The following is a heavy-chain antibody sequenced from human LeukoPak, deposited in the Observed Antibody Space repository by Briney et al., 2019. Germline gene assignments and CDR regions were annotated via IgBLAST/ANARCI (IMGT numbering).Heavy chain of an antibody. Sequence: SETLSLTCTVSGGSISSYYWSWIRQPPGKGLEWIGYIYYSGSTNYNPSLKSRVTISVDTSKNQFSLKLSSVTAADTAVYYCARQIYYMDVWGKGTTVTVSS. J-gene: IGHJ6*03. CDR1: GGSISSYY. CDR3: ARQIYYMDV. CDR2: IYYSGST. V-gene: IGHV4-59*01.